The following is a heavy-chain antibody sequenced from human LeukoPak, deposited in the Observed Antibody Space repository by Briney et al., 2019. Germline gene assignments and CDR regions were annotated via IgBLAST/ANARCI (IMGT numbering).Heavy chain of an antibody. CDR3: ARLAGSGSPKGPFDY. Sequence: GESLKISCKGSGYSFTSYWIGWVRQMPGKGLEWMGIIYPGDSDTRYSPSFRGQVTISADKSIGTAYLQWSSLKASDTAMYYCARLAGSGSPKGPFDYWGQGTLVTVSS. V-gene: IGHV5-51*01. CDR2: IYPGDSDT. J-gene: IGHJ4*02. D-gene: IGHD3-10*01. CDR1: GYSFTSYW.